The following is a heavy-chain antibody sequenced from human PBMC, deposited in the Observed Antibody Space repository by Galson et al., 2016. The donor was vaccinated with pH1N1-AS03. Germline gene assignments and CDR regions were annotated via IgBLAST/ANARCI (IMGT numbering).Heavy chain of an antibody. CDR2: INPNTGAA. D-gene: IGHD1-26*01. J-gene: IGHJ6*02. V-gene: IGHV1-2*06. CDR1: GYTFTGFF. CDR3: ARGRGSYCMDV. Sequence: SVKVSCKASGYTFTGFFMHWVRQAPGQGLEWMGRINPNTGAANYAQKFQGRVTMTRDTSASKAYMELSSLRSEDTAVYYCARGRGSYCMDVWGQGTTVTVSS.